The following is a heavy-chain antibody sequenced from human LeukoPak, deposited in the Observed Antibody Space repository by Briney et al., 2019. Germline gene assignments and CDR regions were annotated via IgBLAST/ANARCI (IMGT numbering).Heavy chain of an antibody. CDR3: ARLFHPALSGNYPFDY. CDR1: GGSINSYY. V-gene: IGHV4-59*01. J-gene: IGHJ4*02. D-gene: IGHD1-26*01. Sequence: SETLSLTCTVSGGSINSYYWSWLRQPPGKGLEWIAYIYYSGSTSYNPSLKSRVTISVDTSKNQFSLKLNSVTAADTAMYYCARLFHPALSGNYPFDYWGQGTLVTVSS. CDR2: IYYSGST.